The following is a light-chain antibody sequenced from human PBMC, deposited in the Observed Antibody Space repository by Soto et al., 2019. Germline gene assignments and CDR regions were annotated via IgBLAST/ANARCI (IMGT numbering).Light chain of an antibody. J-gene: IGKJ1*01. CDR1: QSVTNS. CDR2: HAS. Sequence: EIVLTQSSAILSLSPGERATLSCRASQSVTNSLAWYQQKPGQAPRLLIYHASNRATGVPARFSGSGSGTDFTLTISSLEPADFAVYYCQQRRTFGQGTKV. V-gene: IGKV3-11*01. CDR3: QQRRT.